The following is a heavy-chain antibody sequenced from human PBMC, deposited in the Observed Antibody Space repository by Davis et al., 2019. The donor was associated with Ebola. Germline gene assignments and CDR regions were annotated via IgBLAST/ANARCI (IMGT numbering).Heavy chain of an antibody. Sequence: ASVQVSCKASSYTFTSYGIRWVRQAPGQGLEWMGWISAYNGNTNYAQKLQGRVTMTTDTSRSTAYMELRSLRSDDTAVYYCARDRPAAIRPVNWFDPWGQGTLVTVAS. D-gene: IGHD2-2*02. CDR2: ISAYNGNT. J-gene: IGHJ5*02. CDR3: ARDRPAAIRPVNWFDP. V-gene: IGHV1-18*01. CDR1: SYTFTSYG.